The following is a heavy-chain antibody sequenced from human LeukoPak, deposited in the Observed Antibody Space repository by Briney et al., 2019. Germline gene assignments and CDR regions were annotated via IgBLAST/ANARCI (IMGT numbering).Heavy chain of an antibody. CDR3: AKYYMDRSVRPAYYFDY. CDR2: ISGSGGST. Sequence: GGSLRLSCAASGFTFSSYAMSWVRQAPGKGLEWVSAISGSGGSTYYADSVKGRFTISRDNSKNTLYLQMNSLRAEDTAVYYCAKYYMDRSVRPAYYFDYWGQGTLVTVSS. J-gene: IGHJ4*02. CDR1: GFTFSSYA. D-gene: IGHD3-10*01. V-gene: IGHV3-23*01.